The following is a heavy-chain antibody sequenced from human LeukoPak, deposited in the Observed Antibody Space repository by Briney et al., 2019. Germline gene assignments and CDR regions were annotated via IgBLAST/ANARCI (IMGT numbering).Heavy chain of an antibody. CDR1: GYTFTGYY. CDR3: ARAGVWDYSDTSGYHNGAFDI. D-gene: IGHD3-22*01. J-gene: IGHJ3*02. V-gene: IGHV1-2*02. CDR2: INPTSGGT. Sequence: ASVKVSCKASGYTFTGYYMHWVRQAPGQELEWMGWINPTSGGTNFAQKFQGRVTMTRDTSISTAYMELSRLRSGDTALYYCARAGVWDYSDTSGYHNGAFDIWGQGTMVTVSS.